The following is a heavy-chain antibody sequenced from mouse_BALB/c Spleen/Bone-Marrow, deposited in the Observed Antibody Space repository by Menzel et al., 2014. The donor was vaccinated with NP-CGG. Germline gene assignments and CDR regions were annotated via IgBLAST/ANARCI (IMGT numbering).Heavy chain of an antibody. V-gene: IGHV5-17*02. CDR2: ISSGSSTV. CDR3: ARAGSSSGYFDY. Sequence: VQLKESGGGLVQPGGSRKLSCAASGFTFSSFGMHWVRQAPEKGLKWVAYISSGSSTVYYADKVMGRFTISRDNPKNTLFLQMTSLRSEDAAMYYCARAGSSSGYFDYWGQGTTLTVSS. J-gene: IGHJ2*01. CDR1: GFTFSSFG. D-gene: IGHD1-1*01.